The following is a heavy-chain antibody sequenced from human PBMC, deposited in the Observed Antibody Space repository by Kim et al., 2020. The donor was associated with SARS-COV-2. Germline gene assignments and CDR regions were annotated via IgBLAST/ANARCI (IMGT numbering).Heavy chain of an antibody. J-gene: IGHJ3*02. CDR1: GFTFSSYS. D-gene: IGHD6-6*01. CDR2: ISSSGNSV. V-gene: IGHV3-48*02. Sequence: GGSLRLSCGPSGFTFSSYSMNWVRQAPGKGLEWVAFISSSGNSVYYADSVRGRFTISRDNAKNSLNLQMNSLRDEDTAVYFCARRSVAAIGDAFDIWGQGTRDTVSS. CDR3: ARRSVAAIGDAFDI.